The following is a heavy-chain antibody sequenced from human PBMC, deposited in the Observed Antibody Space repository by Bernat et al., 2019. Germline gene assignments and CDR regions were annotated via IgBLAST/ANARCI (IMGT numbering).Heavy chain of an antibody. J-gene: IGHJ4*02. D-gene: IGHD6-6*01. CDR2: ISHDGST. CDR1: GFIFNSNA. V-gene: IGHV3-23*01. Sequence: EVQLLESGGGLVQPGGSLRLSCAASGFIFNSNAMSWVRQAPEKGLEWVSTISHDGSTYYADSVKGRFTISKDNSKNTLYLQMDSLRAEDTAVYYCAKDGAARPWPRFDYWGEGTLITVSS. CDR3: AKDGAARPWPRFDY.